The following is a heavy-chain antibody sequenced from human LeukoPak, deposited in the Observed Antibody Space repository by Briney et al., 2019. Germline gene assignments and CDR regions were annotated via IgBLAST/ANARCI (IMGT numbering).Heavy chain of an antibody. V-gene: IGHV1-2*02. Sequence: ASVKVSCKASGYTFTGYYMHWVRQAPGQGLEWMGWINPNSGGTNYAQKFQGRVTMTRDTSISTAYMELSRLRSDDTAVYYCAREGGYCSSTGCYVGYWGQGTLVTVSS. J-gene: IGHJ4*02. CDR1: GYTFTGYY. CDR3: AREGGYCSSTGCYVGY. D-gene: IGHD2-2*01. CDR2: INPNSGGT.